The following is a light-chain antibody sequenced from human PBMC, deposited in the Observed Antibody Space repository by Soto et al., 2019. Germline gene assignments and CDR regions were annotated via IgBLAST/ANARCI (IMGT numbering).Light chain of an antibody. CDR1: QSISSY. J-gene: IGKJ2*01. CDR2: AVS. Sequence: DIQMTQFPSSLSASVGDRVTITCRASQSISSYLNWYQKKPGKAPKLLIYAVSTLQPGVPSRFSGSGSGTDFTLTISSLQPEDFATYYCQQSYSSLYTFGQGTQLEIK. V-gene: IGKV1-39*01. CDR3: QQSYSSLYT.